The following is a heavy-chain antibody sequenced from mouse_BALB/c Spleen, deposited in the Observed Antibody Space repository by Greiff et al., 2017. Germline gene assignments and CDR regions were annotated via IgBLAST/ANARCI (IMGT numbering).Heavy chain of an antibody. CDR3: ARGGYYDY. Sequence: EVQLQESGGGLVKPGGSLKLSCAASGFTFSSYAMSWVRQSPEKRLEWVAEISSGGSYTYYPDTVTGRFTISRDNAKNTLYLEMSSLRSEDTAMYYCARGGYYDYWGQGTTLTVSS. V-gene: IGHV5-9-4*01. J-gene: IGHJ2*01. CDR2: ISSGGSYT. CDR1: GFTFSSYA. D-gene: IGHD2-3*01.